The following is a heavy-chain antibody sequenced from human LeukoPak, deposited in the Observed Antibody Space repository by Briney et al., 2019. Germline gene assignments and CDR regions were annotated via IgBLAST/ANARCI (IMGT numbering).Heavy chain of an antibody. J-gene: IGHJ4*02. CDR2: ISSSGSTI. V-gene: IGHV3-48*03. Sequence: GGSLRLSCAVSGFTFSTYEMNWVRQAPGKGLEWVSYISSSGSTIYYADSVMGRFTISRDNAQNSLYLQMNSLRAEDTAVYYCERLLKPMIRGVSAVEYWGQGTLVTVSS. CDR1: GFTFSTYE. D-gene: IGHD3-10*01. CDR3: ERLLKPMIRGVSAVEY.